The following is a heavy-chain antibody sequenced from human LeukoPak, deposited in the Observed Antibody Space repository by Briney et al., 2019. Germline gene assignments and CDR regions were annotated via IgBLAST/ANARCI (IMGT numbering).Heavy chain of an antibody. D-gene: IGHD3-10*01. CDR1: GFTFSNYN. CDR2: ITSTSSYI. CDR3: AREVYGLGNLPFDY. J-gene: IGHJ4*02. Sequence: GGSLRLSCEASGFTFSNYNMNWVRQAPGKELEWVSSITSTSSYIYYADSVKGRFTISRDNAKNSLYLQMNSLRAEDTAVYYCAREVYGLGNLPFDYWGQGTLVTVSS. V-gene: IGHV3-21*01.